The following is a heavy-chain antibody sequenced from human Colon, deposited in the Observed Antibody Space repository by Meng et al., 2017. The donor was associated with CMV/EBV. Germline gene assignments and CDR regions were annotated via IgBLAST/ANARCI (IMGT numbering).Heavy chain of an antibody. D-gene: IGHD2-21*01. CDR2: IYSSAGT. CDR1: GGSISSGVYF. V-gene: IGHV4-30-4*08. J-gene: IGHJ4*02. CDR3: ARGGLAFCGGDCYRGIDH. Sequence: SETLSLTCTVSGGSISSGVYFWTWIRQPPGKGLEWIGYIYSSAGTSYNSSLKSRVSMSIGTSKKTFCLKVTSVTAADTAVYYCARGGLAFCGGDCYRGIDHWGQGTLVTVSS.